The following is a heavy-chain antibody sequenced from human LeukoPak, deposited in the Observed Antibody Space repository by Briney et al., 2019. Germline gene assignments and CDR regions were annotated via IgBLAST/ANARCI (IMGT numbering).Heavy chain of an antibody. Sequence: PGGSLRLSCAASGFPFSTYWMSWVRQAPGKGLEWVANIKQDGSEKYYVDSVKGRFTISRDNGKNSLFLQMNSLRAEDTAVYYCASEKYSSSSGIFDYWGQGTLVTVSS. J-gene: IGHJ4*02. CDR2: IKQDGSEK. CDR1: GFPFSTYW. CDR3: ASEKYSSSSGIFDY. D-gene: IGHD6-6*01. V-gene: IGHV3-7*01.